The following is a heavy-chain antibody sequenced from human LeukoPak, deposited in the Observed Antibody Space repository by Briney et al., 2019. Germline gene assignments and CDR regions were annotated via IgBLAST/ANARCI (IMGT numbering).Heavy chain of an antibody. J-gene: IGHJ4*02. CDR3: ARHVVAVGFDY. Sequence: GGSLRLSCAASGFTFSNSWMHWVRQAPGKGLEWVSSITSSSSYIYYADSIKGRFTISRDNAKNSLYLQMNSLRAEYTAVYYCARHVVAVGFDYWGQGTLVTVSS. CDR2: ITSSSSYI. V-gene: IGHV3-21*01. D-gene: IGHD3-22*01. CDR1: GFTFSNSW.